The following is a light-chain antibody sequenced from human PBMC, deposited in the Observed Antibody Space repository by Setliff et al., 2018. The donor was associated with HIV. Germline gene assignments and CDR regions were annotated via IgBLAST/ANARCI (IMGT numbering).Light chain of an antibody. V-gene: IGLV2-23*02. Sequence: QSALTQPASVSGSPGQSVTISCTGTSSDVGTYNLVSWYQQHPDKAPKLMIYEVTKRPSGVSSRFSGSKSGYTASLTISGLQAEDEADYYCCSSAGSGTFVIFGGGTKVTVL. J-gene: IGLJ2*01. CDR1: SSDVGTYNL. CDR3: CSSAGSGTFVI. CDR2: EVT.